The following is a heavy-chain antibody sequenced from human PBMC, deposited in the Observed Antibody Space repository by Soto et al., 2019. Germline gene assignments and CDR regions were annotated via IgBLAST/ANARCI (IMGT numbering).Heavy chain of an antibody. D-gene: IGHD3-10*01. J-gene: IGHJ3*02. CDR3: ARGAITMVRGVPLAFDI. Sequence: SETLSLTCAVYGGSFSGYYWSWIRQPPGKGLEWIGEINHSGSTNYNPSLKSRVTISVDTSKNQFSLKLSSVTAADTAVYYCARGAITMVRGVPLAFDIWGQGTMVTVS. V-gene: IGHV4-34*01. CDR2: INHSGST. CDR1: GGSFSGYY.